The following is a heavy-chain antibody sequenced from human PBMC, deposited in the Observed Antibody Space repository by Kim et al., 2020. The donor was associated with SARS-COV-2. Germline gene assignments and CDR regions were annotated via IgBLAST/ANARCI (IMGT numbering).Heavy chain of an antibody. J-gene: IGHJ4*02. Sequence: AQKFQGRVTITADESTSTAYMELSSLRSEDTAVYYCASGDSSGYSPFDYWGQGTLVTVSS. D-gene: IGHD3-22*01. V-gene: IGHV1-69*01. CDR3: ASGDSSGYSPFDY.